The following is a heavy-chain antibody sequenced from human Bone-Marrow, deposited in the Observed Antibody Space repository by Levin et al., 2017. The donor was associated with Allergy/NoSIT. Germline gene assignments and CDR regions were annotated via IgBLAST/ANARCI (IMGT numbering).Heavy chain of an antibody. CDR2: VFRSGGA. Sequence: PGGSLRLSCTVSGDSVNSDHWWTWVRQSPGKGLQWIGEVFRSGGANYNPSLKSRVTISLDKSKNQFSLRLSSVTAADTAVFYCARRGLFFADSYFDFWGQGLLVTVSS. CDR1: GDSVNSDHW. J-gene: IGHJ4*02. D-gene: IGHD2/OR15-2a*01. CDR3: ARRGLFFADSYFDF. V-gene: IGHV4-4*02.